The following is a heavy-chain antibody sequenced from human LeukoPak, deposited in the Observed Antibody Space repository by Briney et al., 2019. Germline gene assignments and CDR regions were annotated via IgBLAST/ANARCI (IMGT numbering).Heavy chain of an antibody. V-gene: IGHV1-18*01. D-gene: IGHD4-23*01. J-gene: IGHJ4*02. CDR2: INTYSGNS. CDR1: GYTFTNYG. CDR3: ARGGPDTVARTYYFDY. Sequence: GASVKVSCKASGYTFTNYGVSWVRQAPGQGLEWMGWINTYSGNSNYAQRIQGRVIMTADTSTSTAYMELRRLSSGDTAVYYCARGGPDTVARTYYFDYWGQGTLVTVSS.